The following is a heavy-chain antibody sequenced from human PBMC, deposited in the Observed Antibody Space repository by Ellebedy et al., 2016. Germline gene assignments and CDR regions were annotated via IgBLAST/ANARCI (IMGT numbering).Heavy chain of an antibody. J-gene: IGHJ6*02. V-gene: IGHV3-21*01. D-gene: IGHD5/OR15-5a*01. CDR3: AKGSTQGLYYYYGMDV. Sequence: GESLKISXAASGFTFSSYSMNWVRQAPGKGLEWVSSISSSSSYIYYADSVKGRFTISRDNAKNSLYLQMNSLRAEDTAVYYCAKGSTQGLYYYYGMDVWGQGTTVTVSS. CDR2: ISSSSSYI. CDR1: GFTFSSYS.